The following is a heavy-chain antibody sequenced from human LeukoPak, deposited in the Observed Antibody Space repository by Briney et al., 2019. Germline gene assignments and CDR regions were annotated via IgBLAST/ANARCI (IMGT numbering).Heavy chain of an antibody. CDR2: INHSGST. Sequence: SETLSLTCAVYGGSFSGYYWSWIRQPPGKGLEWIGEINHSGSTNYNPPLKSRVTISVDTSKNQFSLKLSSVTAADTAVYYCARGLPRIAARFWTDYWGQGTLVTVSS. D-gene: IGHD6-6*01. CDR3: ARGLPRIAARFWTDY. J-gene: IGHJ4*02. CDR1: GGSFSGYY. V-gene: IGHV4-34*01.